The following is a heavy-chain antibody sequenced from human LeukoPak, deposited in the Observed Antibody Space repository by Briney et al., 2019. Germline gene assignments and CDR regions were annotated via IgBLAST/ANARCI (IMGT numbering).Heavy chain of an antibody. Sequence: GGSLRLSCAASGFTFSSYWMHWVRQAPGKGLVWVSRINSDGSSTSYADSVKGRFTISRDNAKNTLYLQMNSLRAEDTAVYYCFVLGESDAFDIWGQGTMVTVSS. CDR1: GFTFSSYW. V-gene: IGHV3-74*01. CDR3: FVLGESDAFDI. J-gene: IGHJ3*02. CDR2: INSDGSST. D-gene: IGHD3-16*01.